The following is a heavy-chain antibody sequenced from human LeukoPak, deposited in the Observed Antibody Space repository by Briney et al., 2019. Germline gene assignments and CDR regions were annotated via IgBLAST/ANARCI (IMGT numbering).Heavy chain of an antibody. CDR3: ARSSMVRAFDI. CDR1: GGSFSGYY. CDR2: INHSGST. Sequence: PSETLSLTCAVYGGSFSGYYWSWIRQPPGKGLEWIGEINHSGSTNYNPSLKSRVTISVDTSKNQFSLKLSSVTAADTAVCYCARSSMVRAFDIWGQGTMVTVSS. D-gene: IGHD3-10*01. J-gene: IGHJ3*02. V-gene: IGHV4-34*01.